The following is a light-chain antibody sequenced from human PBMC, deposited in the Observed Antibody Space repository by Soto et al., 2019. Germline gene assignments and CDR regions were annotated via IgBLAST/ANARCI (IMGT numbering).Light chain of an antibody. J-gene: IGKJ5*01. CDR3: QQYGSSIT. CDR2: GTS. V-gene: IGKV3-20*01. Sequence: EIVLTQSPCTLPLSPGERATLSCRASQSVPRSYLAWYQQKPGQAPRLLIYGTSSRATGIPDRFSGSGSGTDFTLTISRLEPEDFAVFYCQQYGSSITFGQGTRLEIK. CDR1: QSVPRSY.